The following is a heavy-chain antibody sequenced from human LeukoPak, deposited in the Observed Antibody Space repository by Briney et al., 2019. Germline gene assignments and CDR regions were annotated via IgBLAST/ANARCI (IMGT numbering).Heavy chain of an antibody. CDR2: INTNTGNP. CDR1: GYTFTSYA. V-gene: IGHV7-4-1*02. CDR3: ARDSSIAAAGPLDH. J-gene: IGHJ4*02. D-gene: IGHD6-13*01. Sequence: GASVMVSCKASGYTFTSYAMNWVRQAPGQGLEWMGWINTNTGNPTYAQGFTGRFVFSLDTSVSTAYLQISSLKAEDTAVYYCARDSSIAAAGPLDHWGQGTLVTVSS.